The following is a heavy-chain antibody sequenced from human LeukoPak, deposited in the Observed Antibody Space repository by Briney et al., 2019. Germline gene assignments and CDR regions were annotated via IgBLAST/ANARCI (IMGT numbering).Heavy chain of an antibody. CDR2: ISGSGGST. Sequence: GGSLRLSCAASGFTFSSYAMSWVRQAPGKGLEWVSAISGSGGSTYYADSVKGRFTISRDNSKNSLFLQMNSLRAEDTAFYYCARVLGYGSSYVDYWGQGTLVTVSS. V-gene: IGHV3-23*01. D-gene: IGHD6-6*01. J-gene: IGHJ4*02. CDR3: ARVLGYGSSYVDY. CDR1: GFTFSSYA.